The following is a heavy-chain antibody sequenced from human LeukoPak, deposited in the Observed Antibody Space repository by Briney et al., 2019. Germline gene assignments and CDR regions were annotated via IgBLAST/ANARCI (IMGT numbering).Heavy chain of an antibody. J-gene: IGHJ4*02. CDR2: ISGSGDST. Sequence: GGSLRLSCAASGFTFSSYAMSWVRQAPGKGLEWVSIISGSGDSTYYADSVKGRFTISRDNSKNTLSLQMNSLRAEDTAVYYCAKRGTGSSGWAFDYWGQGTLVTVSS. D-gene: IGHD6-19*01. CDR3: AKRGTGSSGWAFDY. CDR1: GFTFSSYA. V-gene: IGHV3-23*01.